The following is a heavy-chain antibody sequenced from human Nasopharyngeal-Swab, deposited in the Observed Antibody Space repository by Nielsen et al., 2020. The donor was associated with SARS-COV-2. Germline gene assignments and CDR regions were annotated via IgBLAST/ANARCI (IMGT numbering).Heavy chain of an antibody. V-gene: IGHV1-18*01. Sequence: ASVKVSCKASGYTFTSYRISWVRQAPGQGLEWMGWISAHNSNTNYAQKLQGRVTLTTDTSTNIAYMELRSLTSDDTAVYYCARGGRGGFDYWGQGTLVTVSS. CDR1: GYTFTSYR. CDR3: ARGGRGGFDY. D-gene: IGHD5-24*01. CDR2: ISAHNSNT. J-gene: IGHJ4*02.